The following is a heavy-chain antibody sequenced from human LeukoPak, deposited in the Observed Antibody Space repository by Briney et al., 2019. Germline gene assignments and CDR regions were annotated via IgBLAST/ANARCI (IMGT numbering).Heavy chain of an antibody. CDR3: ARGGAPRLGSLSDY. D-gene: IGHD3-10*01. J-gene: IGHJ4*02. CDR1: GFTFSSYA. CDR2: ISYDGSNK. V-gene: IGHV3-30*04. Sequence: GGSLTLSCAASGFTFSSYAMHWVRQAPGKGLEWVAVISYDGSNKYYADSVKGRFTISRDNSKNTLYLQMNSLRAEDTAVYYCARGGAPRLGSLSDYWGQGTLVTVSS.